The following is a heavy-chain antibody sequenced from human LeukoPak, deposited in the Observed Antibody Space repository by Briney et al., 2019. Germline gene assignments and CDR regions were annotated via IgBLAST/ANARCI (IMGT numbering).Heavy chain of an antibody. CDR2: INPSGGST. D-gene: IGHD4-23*01. J-gene: IGHJ5*02. CDR3: ARDTSVEDTAWWFDP. Sequence: GASVKVSRKASAYTSTSYGISWVRQAPGQGLEWMGIINPSGGSTSYAQKFQGRVTMTRDMSTSTDYMELSSLRSEDTAVYYCARDTSVEDTAWWFDPWGQGTLVTVSS. CDR1: AYTSTSYG. V-gene: IGHV1-46*01.